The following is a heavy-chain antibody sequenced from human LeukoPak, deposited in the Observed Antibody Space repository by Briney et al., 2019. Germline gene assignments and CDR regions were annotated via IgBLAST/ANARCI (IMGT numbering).Heavy chain of an antibody. V-gene: IGHV1-69*04. CDR3: ARGTTSEIFGVVLSYYYYGMDV. CDR1: GGTFSSYA. D-gene: IGHD3-3*01. CDR2: IIPIFCIA. J-gene: IGHJ6*02. Sequence: SVKVSCRASGGTFSSYAISWVRQAPGQGLEWMGRIIPIFCIANYAQKFQGRVTITADKSTSTAYMELSSLRSEDTAVYYCARGTTSEIFGVVLSYYYYGMDVWGQGTTVTVSS.